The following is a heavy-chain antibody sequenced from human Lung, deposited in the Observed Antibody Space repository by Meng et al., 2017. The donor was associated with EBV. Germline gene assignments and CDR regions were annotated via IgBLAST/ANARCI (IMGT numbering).Heavy chain of an antibody. CDR3: AATVNDGYFDY. CDR2: IYYSGST. V-gene: IGHV4-31*03. Sequence: QVKRQESGPGLVKPSQTLSLTCTVSGGSISSGGYYWSWIRQHPGKGLEWIGYIYYSGSTYYNPSLKSRVTISVDTSKNQFPLKLSSVTAADTAVYYCAATVNDGYFDYWGQGTLVTVSS. CDR1: GGSISSGGYY. D-gene: IGHD4-11*01. J-gene: IGHJ4*02.